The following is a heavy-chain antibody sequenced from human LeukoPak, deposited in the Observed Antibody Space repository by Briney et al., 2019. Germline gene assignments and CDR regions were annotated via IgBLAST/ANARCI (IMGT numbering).Heavy chain of an antibody. D-gene: IGHD4-17*01. Sequence: SETLSLTCSVSGGSISSYYWSWIRQSPGKGLEWIGYIYYSGTTNYNPSLKSRVTISVDTSKNQFSLKLSSVTAADTAVYYCAREDPQTTVPEGMDVWGQGTTVSVSS. CDR1: GGSISSYY. CDR2: IYYSGTT. V-gene: IGHV4-59*01. CDR3: AREDPQTTVPEGMDV. J-gene: IGHJ6*02.